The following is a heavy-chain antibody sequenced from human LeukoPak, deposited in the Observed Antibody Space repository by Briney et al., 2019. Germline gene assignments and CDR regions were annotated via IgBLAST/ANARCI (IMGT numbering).Heavy chain of an antibody. CDR3: ARAGGYSSSSPFDY. CDR2: IYYSGST. D-gene: IGHD6-13*01. CDR1: GGSISSYY. J-gene: IGHJ4*02. Sequence: SETLSLTCAVSGGSISSYYWSWIRQPPGKGLEWIGYIYYSGSTNYNPSLKSRVTISVDTSKNQFSLKLSSVTAADTAVYYCARAGGYSSSSPFDYWGQGTLVTVSS. V-gene: IGHV4-59*01.